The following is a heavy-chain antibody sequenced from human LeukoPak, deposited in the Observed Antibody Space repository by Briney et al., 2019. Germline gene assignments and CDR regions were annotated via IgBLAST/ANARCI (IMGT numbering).Heavy chain of an antibody. CDR3: ARRSRGSLSNSIAPADDY. CDR1: GGTFSSYT. Sequence: SVKGSCKASGGTFSSYTINWVRQAPGQGLEWMGRIIPMLDIATYAQKFQGRVTITADTSTSTAYMYLSGLKSEATAVYYCARRSRGSLSNSIAPADDYWGQGTLVTVSS. V-gene: IGHV1-69*02. J-gene: IGHJ4*02. D-gene: IGHD6-13*01. CDR2: IIPMLDIA.